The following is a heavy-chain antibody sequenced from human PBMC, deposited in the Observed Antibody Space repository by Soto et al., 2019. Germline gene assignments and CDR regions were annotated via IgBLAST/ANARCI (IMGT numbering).Heavy chain of an antibody. CDR2: IYPGDSDT. CDR3: ARQSAYYFDY. J-gene: IGHJ4*02. V-gene: IGHV5-51*01. CDR1: GYSFTNYW. Sequence: GESLKISCKGSGYSFTNYWIGWVRQMPGKGLEWMGIIYPGDSDTRYSPSFQGQVTISADKSITTAYAQWSSLKASDTAMYYCARQSAYYFDYWGQGTLVTVSS.